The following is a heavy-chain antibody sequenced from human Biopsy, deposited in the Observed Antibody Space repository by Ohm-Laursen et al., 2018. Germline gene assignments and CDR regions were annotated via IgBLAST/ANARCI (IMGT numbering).Heavy chain of an antibody. CDR2: ISGSGVTK. Sequence: GSLRLSCTASGFTFGDYYMSWIRQAPGKGLEWLSYISGSGVTKMYADSVKGRFTVSRDNAKNSLYLEMNNLTVEDTAVYYCARATNSTGWPYYYFYGMDVWGQGTTVTVS. V-gene: IGHV3-11*01. D-gene: IGHD2/OR15-2a*01. J-gene: IGHJ6*02. CDR3: ARATNSTGWPYYYFYGMDV. CDR1: GFTFGDYY.